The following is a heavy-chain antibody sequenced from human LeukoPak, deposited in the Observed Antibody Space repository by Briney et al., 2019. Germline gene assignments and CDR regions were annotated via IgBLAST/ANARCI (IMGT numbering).Heavy chain of an antibody. CDR1: GFTVRSNY. CDR2: IYSGGRT. Sequence: GGALRLSWAACGFTVRSNYMSWVRQAPGRGLEWVSGIYSGGRTYYADSVKGRFTISRDNPKHTPYLQMNSLRAEATAVYYCARIFPEQVHDSGDYYFDYWGQGTLVTVSS. V-gene: IGHV3-66*01. D-gene: IGHD4-17*01. J-gene: IGHJ4*02. CDR3: ARIFPEQVHDSGDYYFDY.